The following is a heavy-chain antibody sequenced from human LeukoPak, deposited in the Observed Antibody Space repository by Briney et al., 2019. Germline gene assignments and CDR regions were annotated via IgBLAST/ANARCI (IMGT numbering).Heavy chain of an antibody. CDR2: ISAYNGNT. D-gene: IGHD1-20*01. V-gene: IGHV1-18*01. CDR1: GYTFTSYG. J-gene: IGHJ4*02. CDR3: ARDRNTYNWNDVLPDFDY. Sequence: GASVKVSCKASGYTFTSYGISWVRQAPGQGLEWMGWISAYNGNTNYAQKLQGGVTMTTDTSTSTAYMELRSLRSDDTAVYYCARDRNTYNWNDVLPDFDYWGQGTLVTVSS.